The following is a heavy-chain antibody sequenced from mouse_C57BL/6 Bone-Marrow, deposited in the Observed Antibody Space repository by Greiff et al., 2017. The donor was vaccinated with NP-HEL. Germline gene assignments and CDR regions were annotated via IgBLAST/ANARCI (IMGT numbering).Heavy chain of an antibody. D-gene: IGHD1-1*01. V-gene: IGHV1-26*01. CDR2: INPNNGGT. CDR1: GYTFTDYY. Sequence: EVQLQQSGPELVKPGASVKISCKASGYTFTDYYMNWVKQSHGKSLEWIGDINPNNGGTSYNQKFKGKATLTVDKSSSTAYMELRSLTSEDSAVYYCARDYHGSSPDYWGQGTTLTVSS. J-gene: IGHJ2*01. CDR3: ARDYHGSSPDY.